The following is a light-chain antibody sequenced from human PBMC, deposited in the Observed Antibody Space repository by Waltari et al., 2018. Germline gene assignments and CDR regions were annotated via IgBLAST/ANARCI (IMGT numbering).Light chain of an antibody. CDR3: QQDYSTPWT. CDR2: LAP. J-gene: IGKJ1*01. Sequence: DFVLTQSPLSLAVSLGASATINCKSSPSVLYSSVNKNYLAWNQQNPGQPPKPPIYLAPTRESAFPHRFGGSGSGKDSTLTIASLQAEDVAVYYCQQDYSTPWTFGQGTKVEIK. CDR1: PSVLYSSVNKNY. V-gene: IGKV4-1*01.